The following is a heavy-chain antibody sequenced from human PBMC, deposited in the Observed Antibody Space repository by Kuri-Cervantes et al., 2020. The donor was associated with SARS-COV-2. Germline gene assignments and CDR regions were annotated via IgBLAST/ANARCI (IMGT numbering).Heavy chain of an antibody. CDR1: GYTLTGYY. V-gene: IGHV1-2*02. CDR2: INPNSGGT. J-gene: IGHJ3*02. Sequence: ASVKVSCKASGYTLTGYYMHWVRQAPGQGLEWMGWINPNSGGTNYAQKFQGRVTMTRDTSISTAYMELSRLRSDDTAVYYCARALLRSLTNDASDIWGQGTMVTVSS. CDR3: ARALLRSLTNDASDI.